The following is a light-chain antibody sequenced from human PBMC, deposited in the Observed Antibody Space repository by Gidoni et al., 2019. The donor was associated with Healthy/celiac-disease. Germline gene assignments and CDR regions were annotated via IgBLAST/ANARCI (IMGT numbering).Light chain of an antibody. J-gene: IGKJ2*01. CDR2: AAS. CDR1: QSISSY. V-gene: IGKV1-39*01. CDR3: QQSYSTLMYT. Sequence: DIQMTQSPSSLSASVGDRATITCRASQSISSYLHWYQQKPGKAPKLLIYAASSLQSGVPPRFSGSGSGTDFTLTISSLQPEDFATYYCQQSYSTLMYTFGQGTKLEIK.